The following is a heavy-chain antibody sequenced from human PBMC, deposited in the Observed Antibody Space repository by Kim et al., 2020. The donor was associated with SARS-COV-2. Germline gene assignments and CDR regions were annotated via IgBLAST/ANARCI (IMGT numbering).Heavy chain of an antibody. CDR1: GLTFSSYS. D-gene: IGHD3-16*01. V-gene: IGHV3-48*04. CDR3: ATTGGLYYYYGMDV. CDR2: ISSSSSTI. J-gene: IGHJ6*02. Sequence: GGSLRLSCAASGLTFSSYSMNWVRQAPGKGLEWVSYISSSSSTIYYADSVKGRFTISRDNAKNSLYLQMNSLRAEDTAVYYCATTGGLYYYYGMDVWGQGTTVTVSS.